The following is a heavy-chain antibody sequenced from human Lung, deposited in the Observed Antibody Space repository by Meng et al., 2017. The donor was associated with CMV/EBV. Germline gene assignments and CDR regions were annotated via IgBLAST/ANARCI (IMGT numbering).Heavy chain of an antibody. CDR3: LRRSGGSV. CDR1: GDSITNHNW. CDR2: IPHRGSS. J-gene: IGHJ1*01. D-gene: IGHD3-10*01. Sequence: QLRESGPALVKPSDTLALTCAVSGDSITNHNWWAWVRQPPGKGLEWIGEIPHRGSSAYNPSLKSRVSMSIDKSKNQFSLKLTSVTAADTAVYHCLRRSGGSVWGQGTLVTVSS. V-gene: IGHV4-4*02.